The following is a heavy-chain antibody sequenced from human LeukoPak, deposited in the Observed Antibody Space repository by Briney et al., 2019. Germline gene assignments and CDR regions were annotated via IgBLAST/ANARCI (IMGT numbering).Heavy chain of an antibody. Sequence: GGSLRLSCAASGFTFDDYAMHWVRQAPGKGLEWVSGISWNSGSIGYADSVKGRFTISRDNAKNSLYLQMNSLRAEDAAVYYCARDNPTYYYDSSGYSDYWGQGTLVTVSS. CDR2: ISWNSGSI. CDR1: GFTFDDYA. J-gene: IGHJ4*02. D-gene: IGHD3-22*01. V-gene: IGHV3-9*01. CDR3: ARDNPTYYYDSSGYSDY.